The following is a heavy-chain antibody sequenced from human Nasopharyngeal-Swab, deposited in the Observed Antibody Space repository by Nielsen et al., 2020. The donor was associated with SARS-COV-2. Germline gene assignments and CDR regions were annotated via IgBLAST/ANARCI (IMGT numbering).Heavy chain of an antibody. D-gene: IGHD6-19*01. CDR2: VGSVGDT. CDR3: ARAVWAVAGPVGAVDI. Sequence: GGSLRLSCAASGFTFSSYDMHWVRQAAGRGLEWVSGVGSVGDTDYLSSVKGRFTISREDGKNSLYLQMNSLRVGDTAVYYCARAVWAVAGPVGAVDIWGQGTKVTASS. CDR1: GFTFSSYD. V-gene: IGHV3-13*01. J-gene: IGHJ3*02.